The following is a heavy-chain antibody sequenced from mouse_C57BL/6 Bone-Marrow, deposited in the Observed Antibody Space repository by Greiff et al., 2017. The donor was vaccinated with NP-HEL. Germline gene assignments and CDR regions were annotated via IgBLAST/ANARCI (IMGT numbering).Heavy chain of an antibody. CDR3: VVYYYGSRGYFDV. CDR2: IRSKSNNYAT. Sequence: EVQLVESGGGLVQPKGSLKLSCAASGFSFNTYAMNWVRQAPGKGLEWVARIRSKSNNYATYYADSVKDRFTISRDDSESMLYLQMNNLKTEDTAMYYCVVYYYGSRGYFDVWGTGTTVTVSS. D-gene: IGHD1-1*01. CDR1: GFSFNTYA. J-gene: IGHJ1*03. V-gene: IGHV10-1*01.